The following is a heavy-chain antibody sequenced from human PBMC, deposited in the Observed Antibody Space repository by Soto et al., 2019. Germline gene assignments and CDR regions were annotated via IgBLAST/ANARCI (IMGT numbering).Heavy chain of an antibody. J-gene: IGHJ4*02. CDR3: TSFDSNGYSPHNHD. CDR2: IIPILGTA. V-gene: IGHV1-69*01. Sequence: QVILAQSGAEVKKPGSSVKVSCKVSGGSFSSFSINWVRQAPGQRFEWMGGIIPILGTANFTQKFQDRVTLTADESTATAYMTLSSLTSEDTAFYYCTSFDSNGYSPHNHDWGPGTQVTVSS. CDR1: GGSFSSFS. D-gene: IGHD3-22*01.